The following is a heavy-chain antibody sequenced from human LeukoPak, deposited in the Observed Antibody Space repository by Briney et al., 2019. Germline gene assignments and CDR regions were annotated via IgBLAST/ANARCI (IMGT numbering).Heavy chain of an antibody. J-gene: IGHJ4*02. CDR1: GGSFSGYY. V-gene: IGHV3-11*04. CDR3: ARGMDAPWYSSGDFDY. D-gene: IGHD6-19*01. CDR2: ISSSGSTI. Sequence: LSLTCAVYGGSFSGYYWSWIRQAPGKGLEWVSYISSSGSTIYYADSVKGRFIISRDNAKNSLYLQMNSLRAEDTAVYYCARGMDAPWYSSGDFDYWGQGTLVTVSS.